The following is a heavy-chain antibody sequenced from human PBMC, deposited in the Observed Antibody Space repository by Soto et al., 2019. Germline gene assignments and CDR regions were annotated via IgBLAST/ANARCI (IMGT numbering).Heavy chain of an antibody. D-gene: IGHD2-21*02. V-gene: IGHV1-2*02. CDR3: AREGGAVTAASEYYGRDV. Sequence: QVQLVQSGAEVKKPGASVKVSCKAPGYTFTGYYMHWVRQAPGQGLEWMGWINPNSGGTNYAQKFQGSVTMTRDTSISPAYMELSRLRSDDTDVYYCAREGGAVTAASEYYGRDVWGQGTTVTVAS. CDR1: GYTFTGYY. J-gene: IGHJ6*02. CDR2: INPNSGGT.